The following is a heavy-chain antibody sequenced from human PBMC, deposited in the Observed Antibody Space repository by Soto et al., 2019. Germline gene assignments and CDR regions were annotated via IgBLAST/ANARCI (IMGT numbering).Heavy chain of an antibody. J-gene: IGHJ3*02. CDR1: GFTFSSYA. Sequence: VGSLRLSCAASGFTFSSYAMSWVRQAPGKGLEWVSAISGSDNTTYYADSVKGRFTISRDNSKNTLYLQMSSLRADDTAVYYCARGGLAVADAFDIWGQGTMVTVSS. CDR2: ISGSDNTT. CDR3: ARGGLAVADAFDI. V-gene: IGHV3-23*01. D-gene: IGHD6-19*01.